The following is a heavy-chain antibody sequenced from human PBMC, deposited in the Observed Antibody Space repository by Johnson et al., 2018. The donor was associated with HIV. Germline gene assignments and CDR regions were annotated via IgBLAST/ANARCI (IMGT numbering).Heavy chain of an antibody. Sequence: QVQLVESGGGMVQPGGSLRLSCAASGLTFSGSGMHWVRQAPGKGLEWVAVIWFDGSNKHYVDSVKGRFTISRDNSKNTLYLQMNSLLPEDTAVYYCAKSDSGYDAFDIWGQGTMVTVSS. CDR1: GLTFSGSG. D-gene: IGHD5-12*01. CDR2: IWFDGSNK. V-gene: IGHV3-30*02. CDR3: AKSDSGYDAFDI. J-gene: IGHJ3*02.